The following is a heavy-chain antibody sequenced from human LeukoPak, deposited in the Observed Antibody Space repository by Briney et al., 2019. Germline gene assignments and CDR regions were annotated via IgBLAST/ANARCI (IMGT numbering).Heavy chain of an antibody. Sequence: SETLSLTCAVYGGSFSGYYWSWIRQPPGKGLEWIGEINHSGSTNYNPSLKSRVTISVDTSKNQFSLKLSSVTAADTAAYYCARVVGVSIDIWGQGTMVTVSS. CDR1: GGSFSGYY. D-gene: IGHD1-26*01. CDR2: INHSGST. V-gene: IGHV4-34*01. CDR3: ARVVGVSIDI. J-gene: IGHJ3*02.